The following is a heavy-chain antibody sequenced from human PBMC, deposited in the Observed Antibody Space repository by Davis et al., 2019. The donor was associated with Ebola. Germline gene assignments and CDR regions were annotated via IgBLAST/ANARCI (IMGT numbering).Heavy chain of an antibody. Sequence: GESLKISCAASGFTFDDYAMTWVRQAPGKGLEWVSGINWNGGSTGYADSVKGRFTISRDNAKNSLYLRLSSLRAEDTALYYCARVNAVTGYSRFDSWGQGTLVTVSS. CDR1: GFTFDDYA. CDR3: ARVNAVTGYSRFDS. V-gene: IGHV3-20*04. CDR2: INWNGGST. D-gene: IGHD3-9*01. J-gene: IGHJ5*01.